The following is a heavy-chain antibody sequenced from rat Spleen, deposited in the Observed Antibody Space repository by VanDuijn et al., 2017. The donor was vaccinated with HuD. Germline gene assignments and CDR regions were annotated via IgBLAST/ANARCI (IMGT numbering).Heavy chain of an antibody. J-gene: IGHJ4*01. CDR2: ISPSGGNT. Sequence: EVQLVESGGGLVQPGRSLKLSCAASGFTFSKFDMAWVRQAPTKGLEWVASISPSGGNTYYRDSMKGRFTVSRDNVKNTLRAEDTATYYCARWMYTTDYNWVMDAWGQGASVTVSS. V-gene: IGHV5S13*01. CDR3: ARWMYTTDYNWVMDA. D-gene: IGHD1-6*01. CDR1: GFTFSKFD.